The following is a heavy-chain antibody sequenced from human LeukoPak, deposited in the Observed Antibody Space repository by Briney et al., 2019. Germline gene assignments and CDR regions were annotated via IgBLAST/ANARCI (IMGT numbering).Heavy chain of an antibody. J-gene: IGHJ4*02. D-gene: IGHD5-18*01. V-gene: IGHV1-8*01. Sequence: GASVNVSCKASGYTFTSYDINWVRQATGQGLEWMGWMNPNSGNTGYAQKFQGRVTITRNTSISTAYMELSSLRSEDTAVYYCARGVDTAKYYFDYWGQGTLVTVSS. CDR3: ARGVDTAKYYFDY. CDR2: MNPNSGNT. CDR1: GYTFTSYD.